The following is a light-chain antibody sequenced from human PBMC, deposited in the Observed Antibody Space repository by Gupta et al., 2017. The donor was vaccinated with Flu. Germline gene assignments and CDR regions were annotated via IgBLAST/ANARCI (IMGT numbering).Light chain of an antibody. CDR3: CSYAGTKLYWI. CDR2: EVN. V-gene: IGLV2-23*02. Sequence: SSDIGDYDLVPWYQQYSGKAPKLMIYEVNERPAGVSNRFSGSKSGNTISLTISGLQPEDEADYYCCSYAGTKLYWIFGGGTRLTVL. J-gene: IGLJ2*01. CDR1: SSDIGDYDL.